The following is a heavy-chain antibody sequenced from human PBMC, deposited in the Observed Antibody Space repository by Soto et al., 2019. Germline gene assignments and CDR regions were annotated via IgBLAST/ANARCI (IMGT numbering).Heavy chain of an antibody. D-gene: IGHD3-10*01. J-gene: IGHJ6*03. V-gene: IGHV3-15*01. CDR2: IKSKTDGGTT. CDR3: TTGSSDYYYYYMDV. CDR1: GFTFSNAW. Sequence: GGSLRLSCAASGFTFSNAWMSWVRQAPGKGLEWVGRIKSKTDGGTTDYAAPVKGRFTISRDDSKNTLYLQMNSLKTEDTAVYYCTTGSSDYYYYYMDVWGKGTTVTVSS.